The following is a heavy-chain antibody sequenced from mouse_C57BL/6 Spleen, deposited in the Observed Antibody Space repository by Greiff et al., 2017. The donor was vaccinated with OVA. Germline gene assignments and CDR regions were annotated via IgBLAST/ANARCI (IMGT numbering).Heavy chain of an antibody. CDR1: GFTFSDYG. Sequence: EVKLMESGGGLVKPGGSLKLSCAASGFTFSDYGMHWVRQAPEKGLEWVAYISSGSSTIYYADTVKGRFTISRDNAKNTLFLQMTSLRSEDTAMYYCARKLYDPYAMDYWGQGTSVTVSS. V-gene: IGHV5-17*01. J-gene: IGHJ4*01. CDR3: ARKLYDPYAMDY. D-gene: IGHD2-3*01. CDR2: ISSGSSTI.